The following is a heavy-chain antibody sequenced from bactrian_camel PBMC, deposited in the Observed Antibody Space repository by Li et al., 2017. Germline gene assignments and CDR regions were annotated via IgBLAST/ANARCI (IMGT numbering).Heavy chain of an antibody. V-gene: IGHV3S25*01. CDR2: INGGGSTT. D-gene: IGHD1*01. CDR3: ARDLTYWDFAY. J-gene: IGHJ6*01. Sequence: QLVESGGGLVQPGGSLRFSCSASGFIFSSYWMYWVRQAPGKGLEWVSRINGGGSTTYYADSVKGRTTVSVDNAKNTVYLQMNSLKPEDTAVYYCARDLTYWDFAYWGQGTQVTVS. CDR1: GFIFSSYW.